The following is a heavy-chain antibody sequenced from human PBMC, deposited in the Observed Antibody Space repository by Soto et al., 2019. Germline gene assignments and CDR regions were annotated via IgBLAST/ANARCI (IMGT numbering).Heavy chain of an antibody. V-gene: IGHV3-21*01. CDR2: ISSSSSYI. CDR3: ASQFIVVVPAAMPAQDAFDI. CDR1: GFTFSSYS. J-gene: IGHJ3*02. Sequence: GGSLRLSCAASGFTFSSYSMNWVRQAPGKGLEWVSSISSSSSYIYYADSVKGRFTISRDNAKNSLYLQMNSLRAEDTAVYYCASQFIVVVPAAMPAQDAFDIWGQGTMVTVSS. D-gene: IGHD2-2*01.